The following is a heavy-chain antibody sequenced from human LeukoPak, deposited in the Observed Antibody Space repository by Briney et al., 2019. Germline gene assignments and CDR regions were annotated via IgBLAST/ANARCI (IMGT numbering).Heavy chain of an antibody. Sequence: SETLSLTCTVSGASISSGSYYWTWIRQPAGKGLEWIGRMHSSGRTSYSPSLKSRVTISVLTSKNRFSLKLSSVTAADTAVYYCATLTGGDDAFDIWGQGTMVTVSS. CDR1: GASISSGSYY. J-gene: IGHJ3*02. D-gene: IGHD4-23*01. CDR2: MHSSGRT. CDR3: ATLTGGDDAFDI. V-gene: IGHV4-61*02.